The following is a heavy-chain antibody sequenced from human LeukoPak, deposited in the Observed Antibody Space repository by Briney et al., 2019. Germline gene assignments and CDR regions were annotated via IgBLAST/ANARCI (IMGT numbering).Heavy chain of an antibody. CDR3: ARQAFDSEAEIFYSYGLDV. V-gene: IGHV5-10-1*01. CDR2: IDPSDSSI. Sequence: GESLKISRKASGYSFTRYWITWVRQMPGKGLEWMGRIDPSDSSINYSPPFQGQVTMSVDKSISTAYLQWSSLRASDTAMYYCARQAFDSEAEIFYSYGLDVWGKGTSVIVSS. CDR1: GYSFTRYW. J-gene: IGHJ6*04. D-gene: IGHD2/OR15-2a*01.